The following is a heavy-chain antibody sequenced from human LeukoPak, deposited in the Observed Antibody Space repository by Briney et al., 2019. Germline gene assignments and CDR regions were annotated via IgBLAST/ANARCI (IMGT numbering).Heavy chain of an antibody. V-gene: IGHV4-34*01. D-gene: IGHD3-22*01. CDR2: INHSGST. CDR1: GGSFSGYY. Sequence: SETLSLTCAVYGGSFSGYYWSWIRQPPGKGLEWIEEINHSGSTNYNPSLKSRVTISVDTSKNQFSLKLSSVTAADTAVYYCARSGYYDSSGPRYWGQGTLVTVSS. CDR3: ARSGYYDSSGPRY. J-gene: IGHJ4*02.